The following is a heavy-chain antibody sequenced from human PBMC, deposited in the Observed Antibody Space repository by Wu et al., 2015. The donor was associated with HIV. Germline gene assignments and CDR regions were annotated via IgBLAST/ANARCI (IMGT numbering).Heavy chain of an antibody. J-gene: IGHJ6*02. V-gene: IGHV1-18*01. Sequence: QVQLVQSGGEVKKPGASVKVSCKASGYTFTSYGISWVRQAPGQGLEWMGWISAYDGNINYAQKFQGKSHHDQQTTSTSTAYMELRSLRFLTTHGRVYCVKEKFQHGQLNSTKLLNGMDVSGAKGPRS. CDR2: ISAYDGNI. CDR3: VKEKFQHGQLNSTKLLNGMDVS. CDR1: GYTFTSYG. D-gene: IGHD1-1*01.